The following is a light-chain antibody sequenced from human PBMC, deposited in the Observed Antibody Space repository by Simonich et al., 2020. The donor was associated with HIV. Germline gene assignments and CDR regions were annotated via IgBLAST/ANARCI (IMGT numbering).Light chain of an antibody. CDR2: GAA. Sequence: EIVMTQSPATLSVSPGARTTLSCRASQSVSSNLAWYQQKLGPAPMLLIYGAATRATGSPARFIGSGSGTEFTLPISSLQYEDFAVYYCQQYNNWPPGTFGQGTKVEIK. CDR1: QSVSSN. CDR3: QQYNNWPPGT. V-gene: IGKV3-15*01. J-gene: IGKJ1*01.